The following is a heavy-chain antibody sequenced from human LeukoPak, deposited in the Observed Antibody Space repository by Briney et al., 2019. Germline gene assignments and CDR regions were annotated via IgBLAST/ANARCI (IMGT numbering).Heavy chain of an antibody. CDR1: GGSISSSSLY. CDR2: IYFSGST. CDR3: ATGKERDYFYMDV. Sequence: PSETLSVTCTVSGGSISSSSLYWGWIRHPPRMGLDWLGIIYFSGSTLYNPSLNSRVTVSLDRSQNQVSLSLTSVTAADTAMYDCATGKERDYFYMDVWGKGTTVTVSS. D-gene: IGHD1-26*01. J-gene: IGHJ6*03. V-gene: IGHV4-39*07.